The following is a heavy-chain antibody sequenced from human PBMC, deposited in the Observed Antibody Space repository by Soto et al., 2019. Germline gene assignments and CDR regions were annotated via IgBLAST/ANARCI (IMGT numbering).Heavy chain of an antibody. CDR3: TTYGPRGDCISTSCYLYYGMDV. CDR1: GFTFSNAW. J-gene: IGHJ6*02. D-gene: IGHD2-2*01. V-gene: IGHV3-15*07. Sequence: PGGSLRLSCAASGFTFSNAWMNWVRQAPGKGLEWVGRIKSKTDGGTTDYAAPVKGRFTISRDDSKNTLYLQMNSLKTEDTAVYYCTTYGPRGDCISTSCYLYYGMDVWGQGTTVTVSS. CDR2: IKSKTDGGTT.